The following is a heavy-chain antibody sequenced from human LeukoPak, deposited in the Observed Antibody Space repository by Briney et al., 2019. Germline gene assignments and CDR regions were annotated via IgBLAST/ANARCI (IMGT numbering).Heavy chain of an antibody. Sequence: SETLSLTCTVSGGSISSYHWSWIRQPAGKGLEWIGRIYTSGSTNYNPSLKSRVTMSVDTSKNQFSLKLSSVTAADTAVYYCARVMVDDSSGYYSRTSIHYYYYMDVWGKGTTVTISS. V-gene: IGHV4-4*07. CDR2: IYTSGST. J-gene: IGHJ6*03. D-gene: IGHD3-22*01. CDR1: GGSISSYH. CDR3: ARVMVDDSSGYYSRTSIHYYYYMDV.